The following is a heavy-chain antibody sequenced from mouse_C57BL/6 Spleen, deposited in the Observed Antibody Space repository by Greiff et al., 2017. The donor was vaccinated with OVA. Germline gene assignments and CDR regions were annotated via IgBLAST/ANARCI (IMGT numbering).Heavy chain of an antibody. CDR2: INPGSGGT. Sequence: QVQLKESGAELVRPGTSVKVSCKASGYAFTNYLIEWVKQRPGQGLEWIGVINPGSGGTNYNEKFKGKATLTSDKYTSTAYMQLSSLTSEDSAVYFCARAMSGNYYAMDYWGQGTSVTVSS. CDR1: GYAFTNYL. J-gene: IGHJ4*01. V-gene: IGHV1-54*01. D-gene: IGHD3-1*01. CDR3: ARAMSGNYYAMDY.